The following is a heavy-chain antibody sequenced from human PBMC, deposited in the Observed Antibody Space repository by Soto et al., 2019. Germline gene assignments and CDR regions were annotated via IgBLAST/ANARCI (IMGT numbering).Heavy chain of an antibody. CDR1: GGSISSYY. Sequence: SETLSLTCTVSGGSISSYYWSWIRQPPGKGLEWIGYIYYSGSTNYNPSLKSRVTISVDTSKNQFSLKLSSVTAADTAVYYCAGGPSGFDATYSLNWFDPWGQGTLVTVSS. CDR2: IYYSGST. V-gene: IGHV4-59*01. CDR3: AGGPSGFDATYSLNWFDP. J-gene: IGHJ5*02. D-gene: IGHD2-21*01.